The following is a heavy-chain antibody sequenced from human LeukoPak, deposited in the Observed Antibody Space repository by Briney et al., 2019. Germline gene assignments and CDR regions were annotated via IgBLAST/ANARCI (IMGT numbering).Heavy chain of an antibody. CDR3: AREWRIAARPVHYWFDP. D-gene: IGHD6-6*01. J-gene: IGHJ5*02. V-gene: IGHV4-34*01. CDR1: GGSFSGYH. Sequence: SETLSLTCAVYGGSFSGYHWTWIRQSPGKGLGWIGDINPSGSTYYNPSLKSRLTISVDTSKNQFSLKLRSVTAADTAVYYCAREWRIAARPVHYWFDPWGQGTLVTVSS. CDR2: INPSGST.